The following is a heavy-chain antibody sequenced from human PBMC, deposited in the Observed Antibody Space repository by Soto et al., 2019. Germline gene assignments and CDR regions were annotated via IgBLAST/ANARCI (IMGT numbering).Heavy chain of an antibody. Sequence: QMQLVQSGPEVKKPGTSVKVSCKASGFTFTSSAVQWVRQARGQRLEWIGWIVVGSGNTNYAQKFQERVTITRDMSTSTAYMELSSLRSEDTAVYYCAGGIVGATDFDYWGQGTLVTVSS. CDR2: IVVGSGNT. V-gene: IGHV1-58*01. CDR3: AGGIVGATDFDY. J-gene: IGHJ4*02. CDR1: GFTFTSSA. D-gene: IGHD1-26*01.